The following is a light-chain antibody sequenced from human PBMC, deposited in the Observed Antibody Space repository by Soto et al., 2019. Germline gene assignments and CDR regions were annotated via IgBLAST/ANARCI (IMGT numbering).Light chain of an antibody. CDR1: QSVSSSY. J-gene: IGKJ1*01. CDR3: QHYGSSWT. CDR2: GSS. V-gene: IGKV3-20*01. Sequence: EIVLTQTPGTLSLSPGERATLCCRASQSVSSSYLAWYQQKAGQAPRLLIYGSSSRATGIPDRFSGSGSGTDFTLTISRLEPEDFAVHYCQHYGSSWTVGQGTKVDIK.